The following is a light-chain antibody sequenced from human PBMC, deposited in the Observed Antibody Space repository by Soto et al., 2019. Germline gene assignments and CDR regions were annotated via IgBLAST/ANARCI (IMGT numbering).Light chain of an antibody. V-gene: IGLV1-51*01. CDR1: ASNIGNNY. CDR2: DND. J-gene: IGLJ2*01. Sequence: QSVLTQPPSVSAAQGQKVTISCSGGASNIGNNYVSWYQQLPGTAPKLLIYDNDKRPSGIPDRFSGSKSGTSATLGITGLQTEDGADYYCATWDNSLITGVFGGGTKLTVL. CDR3: ATWDNSLITGV.